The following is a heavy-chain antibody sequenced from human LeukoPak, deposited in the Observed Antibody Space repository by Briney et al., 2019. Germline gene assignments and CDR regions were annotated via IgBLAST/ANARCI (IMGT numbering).Heavy chain of an antibody. J-gene: IGHJ3*02. CDR1: GFTFSNYW. CDR2: IRQRGSDK. Sequence: GGSLRLSCAASGFTFSNYWMSWVRQAPGKGLEWVANIRQRGSDKYYVDSVKGRFTISRDNAENSLYLQVNSLRAEDTAVYYCAKDSLLWFGEGAFDIWGQGTMVTVSS. D-gene: IGHD3-10*01. V-gene: IGHV3-7*03. CDR3: AKDSLLWFGEGAFDI.